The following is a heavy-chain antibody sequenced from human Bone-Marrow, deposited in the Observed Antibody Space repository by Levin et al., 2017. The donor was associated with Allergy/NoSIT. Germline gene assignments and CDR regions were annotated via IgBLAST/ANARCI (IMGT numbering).Heavy chain of an antibody. D-gene: IGHD3-3*01. CDR3: AKGITIFGVVIPRFDY. V-gene: IGHV3-23*01. J-gene: IGHJ4*02. Sequence: GESLKISCAASGFTFSSYAMSWVRQAPGKGLEWVSAISGSGGSTYYADSVKGRFTISRDNSKNTLYLQMNSLRAEDTAVYYCAKGITIFGVVIPRFDYWGQGTLVTVSS. CDR1: GFTFSSYA. CDR2: ISGSGGST.